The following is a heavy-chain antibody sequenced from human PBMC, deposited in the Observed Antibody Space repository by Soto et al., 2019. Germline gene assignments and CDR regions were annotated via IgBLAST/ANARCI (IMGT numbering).Heavy chain of an antibody. CDR3: ARGPYGSGSYSYSAY. CDR2: TSSQGGYI. J-gene: IGHJ4*02. V-gene: IGHV3-21*01. Sequence: EVQLVESGGGLVKPGGSLRLSCAASGFTFSSYSMNWVRQAPGKGLEWVSSTSSQGGYIYYAHSVKGRFTISRDNAKHSLYLQMNSLRGEDTAVYYCARGPYGSGSYSYSAYWGQGILVTVCS. D-gene: IGHD3-10*01. CDR1: GFTFSSYS.